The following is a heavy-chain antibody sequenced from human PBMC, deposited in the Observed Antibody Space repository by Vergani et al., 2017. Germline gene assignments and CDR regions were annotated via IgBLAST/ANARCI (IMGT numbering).Heavy chain of an antibody. Sequence: QVQLQESGPGLVKPSETLSLTCAVSGYSISSGYYWGWIRQPPGKGLEWIGSIYTSGSTNYNPSLKSRVTMSVDTSKNQFSLKLSSVTAADTAVYYCAGTRIAAAGGVGYWGQGTLVTVSS. CDR1: GYSISSGYY. CDR2: IYTSGST. V-gene: IGHV4-38-2*01. D-gene: IGHD6-13*01. CDR3: AGTRIAAAGGVGY. J-gene: IGHJ4*02.